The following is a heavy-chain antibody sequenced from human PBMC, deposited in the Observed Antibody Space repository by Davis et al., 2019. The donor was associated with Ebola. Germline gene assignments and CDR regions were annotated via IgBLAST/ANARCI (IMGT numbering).Heavy chain of an antibody. D-gene: IGHD5-24*01. J-gene: IGHJ4*02. Sequence: SETLSLTCTVSGASISTSSFYWAWIRQPPGKGLEWIGTVYYSGSTYYNPSLRSRVTISIDTSKNQFSLKLRSVTAADTAVYYCARDRDGYNFWIDYWGQGTLVTVSS. CDR2: VYYSGST. CDR1: GASISTSSFY. V-gene: IGHV4-39*07. CDR3: ARDRDGYNFWIDY.